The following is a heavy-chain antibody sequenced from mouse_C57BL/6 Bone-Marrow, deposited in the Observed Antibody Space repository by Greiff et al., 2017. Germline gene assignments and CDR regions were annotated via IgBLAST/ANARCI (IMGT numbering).Heavy chain of an antibody. CDR1: GYTFTSYW. Sequence: QVQLQQPGAELVKPGASVKLSCKASGYTFTSYWMHWVKQRPGQGLEWIGMIHPNSGSTNYNEKFKSKATLTVDKSSSTAYMQLSSLTSEDSAVYYCAREGLLLRFYFDYWGQGTTLTVSS. V-gene: IGHV1-64*01. CDR2: IHPNSGST. J-gene: IGHJ2*01. CDR3: AREGLLLRFYFDY. D-gene: IGHD1-1*01.